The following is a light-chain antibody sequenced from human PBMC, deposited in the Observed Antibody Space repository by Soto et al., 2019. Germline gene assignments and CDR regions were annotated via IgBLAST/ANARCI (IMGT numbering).Light chain of an antibody. CDR1: QSVSSN. V-gene: IGKV3-15*01. J-gene: IGKJ1*01. Sequence: EIVMTQSPATLSVSPGERATLSCRASQSVSSNLAWYQQKPGQGPRLLIYGASTRATGIPARFSGSGSGTEFTLTISSLQSEDFALYYGQQYNNWPPTWTFGQGTKVEIK. CDR3: QQYNNWPPTWT. CDR2: GAS.